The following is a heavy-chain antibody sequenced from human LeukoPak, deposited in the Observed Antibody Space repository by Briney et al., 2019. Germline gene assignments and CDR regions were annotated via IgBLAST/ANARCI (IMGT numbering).Heavy chain of an antibody. Sequence: GGSLRLSCAASGFTVSSNYMGWVRQAPGKGLEWVSVIYSGGSTYYADSVKGRFTISRDNSKNTLYLQMNSLRAEDTAVYYCARESYGDYVDWGQGTLVTVSS. J-gene: IGHJ1*01. CDR1: GFTVSSNY. D-gene: IGHD4-17*01. CDR3: ARESYGDYVD. V-gene: IGHV3-53*01. CDR2: IYSGGST.